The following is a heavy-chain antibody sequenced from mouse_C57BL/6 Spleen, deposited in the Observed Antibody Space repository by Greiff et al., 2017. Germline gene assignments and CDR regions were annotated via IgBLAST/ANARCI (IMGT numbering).Heavy chain of an antibody. V-gene: IGHV1-19*01. CDR3: ARSTTVGYIDV. CDR2: INPYNGGT. Sequence: VQLQQSGPVLVKPGASVKMSCKASGYTFTDYYMNWVKQSHGKSLEWIGVINPYNGGTSYNPKFKGKATLTVDKSSSTAYMELNSLTSEDSAVYYCARSTTVGYIDVWGTGTTVTVSS. CDR1: GYTFTDYY. D-gene: IGHD1-1*01. J-gene: IGHJ1*03.